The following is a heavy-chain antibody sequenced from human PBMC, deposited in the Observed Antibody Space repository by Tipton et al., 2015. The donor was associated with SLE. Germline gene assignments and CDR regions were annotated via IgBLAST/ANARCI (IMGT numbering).Heavy chain of an antibody. CDR1: GGSISSSSSYY. Sequence: TLSLTCAVYGGSISSSSSYYWAWIRQPPGKGVEWIGETNHSGSTNYNPSLKSRVTISLDTSKNQFSLKLSSVTAADTAMYYCASPSLGSYGMDVWGQGTLVTVSS. CDR3: ASPSLGSYGMDV. CDR2: TNHSGST. J-gene: IGHJ6*02. V-gene: IGHV4-34*01. D-gene: IGHD2-15*01.